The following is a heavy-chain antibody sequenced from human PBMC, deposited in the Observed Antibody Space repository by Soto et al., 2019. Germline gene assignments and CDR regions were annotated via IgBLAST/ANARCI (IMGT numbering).Heavy chain of an antibody. D-gene: IGHD6-13*01. Sequence: QVQLVQSGAEVKKPGASVKVSCKASGSTFTASYIHWVRQAPGQGLEWMGWINPNSGGKNYAQKFQGRVTLTRDTSISTAYMELSSLRSDDTDVYYCARDNAYSNIWLFDCGQGTLVTGSS. J-gene: IGHJ4*02. V-gene: IGHV1-2*02. CDR2: INPNSGGK. CDR3: ARDNAYSNIWLFD. CDR1: GSTFTASY.